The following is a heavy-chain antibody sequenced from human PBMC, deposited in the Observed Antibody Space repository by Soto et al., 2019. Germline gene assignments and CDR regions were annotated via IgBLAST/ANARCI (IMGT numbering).Heavy chain of an antibody. J-gene: IGHJ4*02. CDR2: IYYSGST. CDR1: GGSISSYY. CDR3: ARQGQWLRNPYYFDY. Sequence: SETLSLTCTVSGGSISSYYWSWIRQPPGKGLEWIGYIYYSGSTNYNPSLKSRVTISVDTSKNQFSLKLSSVTAADTAVYYCARQGQWLRNPYYFDYWGQGTLVTVSS. D-gene: IGHD5-12*01. V-gene: IGHV4-59*08.